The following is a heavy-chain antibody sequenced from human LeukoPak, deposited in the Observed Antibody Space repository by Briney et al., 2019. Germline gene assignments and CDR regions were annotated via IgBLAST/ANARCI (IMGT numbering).Heavy chain of an antibody. CDR1: GFTFSSYS. Sequence: QSGGSLRLSCAASGFTFSSYSMNWVRQAPGKGLEWVSYISSSSSTIYYADSVKGRFTISRDNAKNSLYLQMNSLQDEDKAVYYCAGGGKGYCSGGSCYGSYYFDYWGQGTLVTVSS. J-gene: IGHJ4*02. D-gene: IGHD2-15*01. CDR3: AGGGKGYCSGGSCYGSYYFDY. V-gene: IGHV3-48*02. CDR2: ISSSSSTI.